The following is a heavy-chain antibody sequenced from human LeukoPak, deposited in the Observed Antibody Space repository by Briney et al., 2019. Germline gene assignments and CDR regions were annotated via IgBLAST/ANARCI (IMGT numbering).Heavy chain of an antibody. CDR2: IWYDGSNK. CDR1: GFTFSSYG. CDR3: ARDGGISGIDY. V-gene: IGHV3-33*01. D-gene: IGHD2-15*01. Sequence: GGSLRLSCAASGFTFSSYGMHWVRQAPGKGLEWVAVIWYDGSNKYYADSVKGRFTISRDNSKNTLYLQMNSLRAEDTAVYYCARDGGISGIDYWGQGTLVTVSS. J-gene: IGHJ4*02.